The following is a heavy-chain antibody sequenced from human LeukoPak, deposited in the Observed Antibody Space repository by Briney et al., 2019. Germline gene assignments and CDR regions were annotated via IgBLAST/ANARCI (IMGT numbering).Heavy chain of an antibody. V-gene: IGHV1-18*01. J-gene: IGHJ4*02. CDR2: IGAYNGDT. D-gene: IGHD3-10*01. CDR3: ARYNTVNRGFTALDF. CDR1: GYTLTTYG. Sequence: ASVKVSCKASGYTLTTYGISWVRQAPGQGLEWMGWIGAYNGDTNYAQKLQGRVTMTTDTSTSTAYMELRSLRSDDTAVYYCARYNTVNRGFTALDFWGQGTLVTVSS.